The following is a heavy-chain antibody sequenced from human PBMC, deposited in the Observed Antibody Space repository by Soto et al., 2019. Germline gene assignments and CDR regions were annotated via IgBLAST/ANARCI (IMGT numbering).Heavy chain of an antibody. Sequence: PSETLSLTCTVAGGSLSTSTFYWGLMRQPPGKGLEWIASFYYSGNTNYNPSLKSRVTISVDTSKNQFSLKLSSVTAADTAVYYCARQQWLVLNAFDVWGQGTMVTVSS. CDR2: FYYSGNT. CDR3: ARQQWLVLNAFDV. V-gene: IGHV4-39*07. CDR1: GGSLSTSTFY. D-gene: IGHD6-19*01. J-gene: IGHJ3*01.